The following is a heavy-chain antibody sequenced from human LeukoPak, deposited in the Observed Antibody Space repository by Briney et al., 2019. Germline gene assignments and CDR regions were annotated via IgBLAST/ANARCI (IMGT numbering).Heavy chain of an antibody. CDR1: GFTFGTYA. CDR3: AKEMAATNAFDY. V-gene: IGHV3-23*01. CDR2: ISGSGGST. D-gene: IGHD5-24*01. Sequence: PGGSLRLSCAASGFTFGTYAMTWVRQAPGKGLEWVSGISGSGGSTYYADSVKGRFTISRDNSKNTLHPHMNSLRAEDTAVYYCAKEMAATNAFDYWGQGTLVTVSS. J-gene: IGHJ4*02.